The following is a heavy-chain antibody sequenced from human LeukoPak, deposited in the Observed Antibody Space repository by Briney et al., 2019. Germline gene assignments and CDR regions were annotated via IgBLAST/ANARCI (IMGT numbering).Heavy chain of an antibody. CDR3: ARVGPVGATAFDY. CDR1: GGSISSGGYY. D-gene: IGHD1-26*01. V-gene: IGHV4-30-2*01. Sequence: SETLSLTCTVSGGSISSGGYYWSWIRQPPGKGLEWIGYIYHSGSTYYNPSLKSRVTISVDRSKNQFSLKLSSVTAADTAVYYCARVGPVGATAFDYWGQGTLVTVSS. J-gene: IGHJ4*02. CDR2: IYHSGST.